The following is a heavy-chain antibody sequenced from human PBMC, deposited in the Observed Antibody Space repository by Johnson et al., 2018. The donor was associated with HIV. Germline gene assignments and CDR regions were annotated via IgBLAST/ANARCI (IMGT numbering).Heavy chain of an antibody. J-gene: IGHJ3*02. CDR3: AAPPERTGADDAFDI. CDR2: LSYDGSIK. V-gene: IGHV3-30*04. D-gene: IGHD1-1*01. Sequence: QVQLVESGGGVVQPGKSLRLSCAASGFTFSTYAVHWVRQAPGKGLEWVAVLSYDGSIKYYADSVRGRFTISRDNSKNTLYLQMNSLRAEDTAVYYCAAPPERTGADDAFDIWGQGTMVTVSS. CDR1: GFTFSTYA.